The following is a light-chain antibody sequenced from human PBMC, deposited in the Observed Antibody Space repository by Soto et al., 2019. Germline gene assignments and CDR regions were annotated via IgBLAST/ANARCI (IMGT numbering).Light chain of an antibody. J-gene: IGKJ2*01. CDR1: QAISKY. CDR3: QQYNNLPYT. CDR2: DAS. Sequence: DIQMTQSPSSLSASLGDRVTITCQASQAISKYLHWYHQRPGKAPILVIYDASNLEAGAPSRFSGGGSGTSFTLTISSLQPEDIATYFCQQYNNLPYTFGQGTKLDIK. V-gene: IGKV1-33*01.